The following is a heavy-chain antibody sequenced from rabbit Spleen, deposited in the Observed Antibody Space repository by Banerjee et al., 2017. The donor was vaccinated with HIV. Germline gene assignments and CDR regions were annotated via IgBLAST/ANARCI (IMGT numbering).Heavy chain of an antibody. CDR1: GFDFSNYG. CDR2: IHGGSRNNI. J-gene: IGHJ4*01. CDR3: ARFYAGYGDFGYAAM. Sequence: QEQLVESGGGLVQPGGSLKLSCKASGFDFSNYGVTWVRQAPGKGLEWIACIHGGSRNNIYYASWAKGRFTISKTSSTTVTLQMTSLTVADTATYFCARFYAGYGDFGYAAMWGQGTLVTVS. D-gene: IGHD7-1*01. V-gene: IGHV1S45*01.